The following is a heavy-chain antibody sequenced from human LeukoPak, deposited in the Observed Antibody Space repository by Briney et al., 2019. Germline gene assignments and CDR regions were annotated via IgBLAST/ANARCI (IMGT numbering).Heavy chain of an antibody. CDR2: ISGSGSST. Sequence: GGSLRLSCAASGFTFSSYVMSWVRQAPGKGLEWVSTISGSGSSTYYADSVKGRFTISRDNSKNTLYLQMNSLRAEDTAVYYCAKENGYYYKGFDYWGQGTLVTVSS. D-gene: IGHD3-22*01. J-gene: IGHJ4*02. CDR3: AKENGYYYKGFDY. CDR1: GFTFSSYV. V-gene: IGHV3-23*01.